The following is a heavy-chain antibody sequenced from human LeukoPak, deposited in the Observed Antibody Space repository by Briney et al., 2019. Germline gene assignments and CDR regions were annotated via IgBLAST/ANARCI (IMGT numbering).Heavy chain of an antibody. CDR3: ATIRMGAAAGYDPYYFDS. J-gene: IGHJ4*02. Sequence: PGGSLRLSCAASGFTFSGYAMNWVRQAPGKGLEWVSSISSRSSYIYYADSVKGRFTISRDNAKNSLFLQMNSLRVEDTAVYYCATIRMGAAAGYDPYYFDSWGQGTLVTVSS. CDR1: GFTFSGYA. V-gene: IGHV3-21*01. CDR2: ISSRSSYI. D-gene: IGHD6-13*01.